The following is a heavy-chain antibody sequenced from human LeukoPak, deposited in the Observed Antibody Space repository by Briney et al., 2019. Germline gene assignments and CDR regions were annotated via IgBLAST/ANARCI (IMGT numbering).Heavy chain of an antibody. CDR3: ARRSIKSFDY. Sequence: SQTLSLTCAISRDSVSSNSVACNWIRQTPSRGLEWLGRTYYRSQWHYDYAVSVKSRIIINPDTSKNQFSLHLNSVTPEDTAVYYCARRSIKSFDYWGQGTLVTVSS. CDR2: TYYRSQWHY. V-gene: IGHV6-1*01. CDR1: RDSVSSNSVA. J-gene: IGHJ4*02.